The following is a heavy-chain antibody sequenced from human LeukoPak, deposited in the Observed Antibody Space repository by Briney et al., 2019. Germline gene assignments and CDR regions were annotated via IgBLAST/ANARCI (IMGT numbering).Heavy chain of an antibody. CDR2: ISRTGNSI. Sequence: AGGSLRLSCAASGFTLSSYEMNWVRLAPGKGLEWISYISRTGNSIYYADSVKGRFTISRDSAKNSLYLQMNSLRAEVTAVYYCARGPYSSNWYVDYWGQGTLVTVAS. CDR3: ARGPYSSNWYVDY. D-gene: IGHD6-13*01. CDR1: GFTLSSYE. J-gene: IGHJ4*02. V-gene: IGHV3-48*03.